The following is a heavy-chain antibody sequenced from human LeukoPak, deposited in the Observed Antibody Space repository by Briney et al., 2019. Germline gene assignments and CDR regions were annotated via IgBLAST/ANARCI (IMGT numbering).Heavy chain of an antibody. CDR2: IYYSGST. J-gene: IGHJ4*02. CDR1: GGSISSYY. V-gene: IGHV4-59*01. CDR3: ARGWKYYYDSSGYYYFDY. D-gene: IGHD3-22*01. Sequence: ETLSLTCTVSGGSISSYYWSWIRQPPGKGLEWIGYIYYSGSTNYNPSLKSRVTLSVDTSKNQFSLKLSSVTAADTAVYYCARGWKYYYDSSGYYYFDYWGQGTLVTVSS.